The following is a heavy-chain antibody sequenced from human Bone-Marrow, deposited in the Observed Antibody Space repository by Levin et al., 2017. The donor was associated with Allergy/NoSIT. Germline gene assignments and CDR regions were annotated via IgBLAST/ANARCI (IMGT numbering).Heavy chain of an antibody. Sequence: AGGSLRLSCAASGFTFSRYGMHWVRQAPGKGLEWVAVISYDATNKYYADSVEGRFSISRDNSKNTVYLQMNSLRPEDTAVYYCAKDLLGDYDDYWGQGTLVTVSS. J-gene: IGHJ4*02. CDR2: ISYDATNK. CDR3: AKDLLGDYDDY. V-gene: IGHV3-30*18. CDR1: GFTFSRYG. D-gene: IGHD4-17*01.